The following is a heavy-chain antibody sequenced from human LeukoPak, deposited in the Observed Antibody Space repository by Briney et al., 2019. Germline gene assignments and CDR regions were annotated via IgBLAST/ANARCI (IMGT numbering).Heavy chain of an antibody. J-gene: IGHJ3*02. CDR1: GFTFSSYA. Sequence: LRLSCAASGFTFSSYAMNWIRQPPGKGLEWIGYIYYSGNTDYYPSLRSRVSISVDTSKNQLSLKLNSVTAADTAVYFCARGDYGDYHDAFDIWGQGTMVTVSS. V-gene: IGHV4-30-4*07. CDR3: ARGDYGDYHDAFDI. D-gene: IGHD4-17*01. CDR2: IYYSGNT.